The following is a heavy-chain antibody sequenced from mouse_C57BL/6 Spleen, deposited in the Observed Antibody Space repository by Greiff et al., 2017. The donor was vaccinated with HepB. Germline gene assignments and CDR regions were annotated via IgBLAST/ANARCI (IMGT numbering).Heavy chain of an antibody. V-gene: IGHV5-4*01. Sequence: EVQVVESGGGLVKPGGSLKLSCAASGFTFSSYAMSWVRQTPEKRLEWVANISDGGSYTYYPDNVKGRFTITRDNAKNNLYLQMSHLKSEDTAMYYCAKEEGDYYAMDYWGQGTSVTVSS. CDR1: GFTFSSYA. CDR2: ISDGGSYT. J-gene: IGHJ4*01. CDR3: AKEEGDYYAMDY.